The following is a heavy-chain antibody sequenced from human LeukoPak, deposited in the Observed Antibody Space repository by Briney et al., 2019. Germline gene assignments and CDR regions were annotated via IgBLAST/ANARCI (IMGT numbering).Heavy chain of an antibody. CDR1: GYTFTSYY. CDR2: INPSGGST. J-gene: IGHJ5*02. Sequence: ASVKVSCKASGYTFTSYYMHWVRQAPGQGLEWMGIINPSGGSTSYAQKFQGRVTMTRDTSTSTVYMELSSLRSEGTAVYYCARDPLYYYDSSGYYGNNWSDPWGQGTLVTVSS. CDR3: ARDPLYYYDSSGYYGNNWSDP. D-gene: IGHD3-22*01. V-gene: IGHV1-46*01.